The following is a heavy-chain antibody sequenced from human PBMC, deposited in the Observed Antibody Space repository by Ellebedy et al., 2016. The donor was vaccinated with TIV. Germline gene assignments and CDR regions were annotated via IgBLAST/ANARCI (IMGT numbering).Heavy chain of an antibody. V-gene: IGHV3-23*01. J-gene: IGHJ4*02. CDR2: ISGGAGST. Sequence: PGGSLRLSCAASGFTFSSYAMTWVRQAPGKGLEWVSGISGGAGSTVYAESVRGRFTISRDNSKNTLYLQMNSLRVEDTAVYYCASRPNGDFHFLDYWGQGTLVTVSS. CDR1: GFTFSSYA. D-gene: IGHD4-17*01. CDR3: ASRPNGDFHFLDY.